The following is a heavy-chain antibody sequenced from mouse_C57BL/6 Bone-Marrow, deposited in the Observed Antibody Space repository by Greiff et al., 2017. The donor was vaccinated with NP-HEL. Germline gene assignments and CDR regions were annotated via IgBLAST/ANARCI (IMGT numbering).Heavy chain of an antibody. Sequence: EVHLVESGPGLVKPSQSLSLTCSVTGYSITSGYYWNWIRQFPGNKLEWMGYISYDGSNNYNPSLKNRITITRDTSKNQFFLKLNSVTTEDAATYSCARRDYLFAYWGQGTLVTVSA. CDR2: ISYDGSN. CDR1: GYSITSGYY. D-gene: IGHD5-5*01. V-gene: IGHV3-6*01. J-gene: IGHJ3*01. CDR3: ARRDYLFAY.